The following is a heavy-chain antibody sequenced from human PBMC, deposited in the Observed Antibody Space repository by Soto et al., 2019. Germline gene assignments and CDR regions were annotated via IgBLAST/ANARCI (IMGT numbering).Heavy chain of an antibody. Sequence: EVQLVESGGGLVQPGGSLRLSCAASGFTFSSYWMSWVRQAPGKGLEWVANIKQDGSEKYYVESVKGRFTISRDNAKNSLYLQMNSLRAEDTAVYYCAGEGQADNYYYYGMDVWGQGTTVTVSS. V-gene: IGHV3-7*01. CDR3: AGEGQADNYYYYGMDV. CDR2: IKQDGSEK. J-gene: IGHJ6*02. D-gene: IGHD2-15*01. CDR1: GFTFSSYW.